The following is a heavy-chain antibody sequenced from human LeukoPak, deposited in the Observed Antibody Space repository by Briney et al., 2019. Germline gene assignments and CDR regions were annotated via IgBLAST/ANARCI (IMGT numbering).Heavy chain of an antibody. CDR3: TKEGLPSGTSWSAWFDP. CDR1: GFTFSIYG. V-gene: IGHV3-30*18. D-gene: IGHD3-10*01. Sequence: GGSLRLSCAASGFTFSIYGTHWVRQAPGKGLEWVAVIADDGKTTYYADSVKGRFTISRDNSKNTLYLQMNSLRPEDTAVYYCTKEGLPSGTSWSAWFDPWGQGTLVTVSS. J-gene: IGHJ5*02. CDR2: IADDGKTT.